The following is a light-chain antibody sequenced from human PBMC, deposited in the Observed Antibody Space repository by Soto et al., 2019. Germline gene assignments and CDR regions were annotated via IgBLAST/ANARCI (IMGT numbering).Light chain of an antibody. CDR2: LGGAGIH. J-gene: IGLJ2*01. CDR3: ETWGSDTQV. V-gene: IGLV4-60*03. Sequence: QTVVTQSSSASASLGSSVKLTCTLSSGHSSYIIAWHQQQPGKAPRYLMMLGGAGIHKKGSGIPDRFSGSSSGADRYLTISSLQSDDEADYYCETWGSDTQVFGGGTQLTVL. CDR1: SGHSSYI.